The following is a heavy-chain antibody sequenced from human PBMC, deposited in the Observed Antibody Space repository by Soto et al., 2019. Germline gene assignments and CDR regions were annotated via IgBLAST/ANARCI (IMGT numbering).Heavy chain of an antibody. V-gene: IGHV3-9*01. CDR2: ISWNSGSI. D-gene: IGHD4-17*01. J-gene: IGHJ3*02. CDR1: GFTFDDYA. CDR3: AKDIKPDDYGDSAAFDI. Sequence: EVQLVESGGGLVQPGRSLRLSCAASGFTFDDYAMHWVRQAPGKGLEWVSGISWNSGSIGYADSVKGRFTISRDNAKNSLYLQMNSLRAEDTALYYYAKDIKPDDYGDSAAFDIWGQGTMVTVSS.